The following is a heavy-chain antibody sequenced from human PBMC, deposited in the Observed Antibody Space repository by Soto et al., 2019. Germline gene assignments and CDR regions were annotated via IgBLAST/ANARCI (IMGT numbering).Heavy chain of an antibody. D-gene: IGHD2-2*01. J-gene: IGHJ6*02. Sequence: QVQLVESGGGVVQPGRSLRLSCAASGFTFSSYGMHWVRQAPGKGLEWVAVIWYDGSNKYYADSVKGRFTISRDNSKNTLYLRMNSLRAEDTAVYYCARGFDCISTSCYYYYGMDVWGLGTTVTVSS. CDR1: GFTFSSYG. CDR3: ARGFDCISTSCYYYYGMDV. V-gene: IGHV3-33*01. CDR2: IWYDGSNK.